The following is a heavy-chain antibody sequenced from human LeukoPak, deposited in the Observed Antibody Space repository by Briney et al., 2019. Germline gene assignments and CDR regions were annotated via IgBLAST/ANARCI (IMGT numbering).Heavy chain of an antibody. CDR2: IFYSGST. CDR1: GGSIRSYY. CDR3: ARTYCSGGSCHFDH. Sequence: PSETLSLTCTVSGGSIRSYYWSWIRQPPGKGLEWMVYIFYSGSTDSNPSLKSRVTISVDTSKNQFSLKLSSVTAADTAVYYCARTYCSGGSCHFDHWGQGTLVTVSS. V-gene: IGHV4-59*08. D-gene: IGHD2-15*01. J-gene: IGHJ4*02.